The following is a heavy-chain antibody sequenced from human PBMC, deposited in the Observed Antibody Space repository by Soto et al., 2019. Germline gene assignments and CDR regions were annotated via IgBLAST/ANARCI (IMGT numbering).Heavy chain of an antibody. J-gene: IGHJ4*02. V-gene: IGHV2-5*02. CDR2: IYWDDDK. CDR1: GFSLSSIGMG. CDR3: ARLTRGVYDLDRLWEKFDY. D-gene: IGHD5-12*01. Sequence: QITVKESGLTLVKPTETFTLTCTFSGFSLSSIGMGVGWIRQPPGKALEWLALIYWDDDKRYSPSLSSRLTITKDPSKNQVDLTMTNMDPVDTATYYCARLTRGVYDLDRLWEKFDYWGQGTLVTVSS.